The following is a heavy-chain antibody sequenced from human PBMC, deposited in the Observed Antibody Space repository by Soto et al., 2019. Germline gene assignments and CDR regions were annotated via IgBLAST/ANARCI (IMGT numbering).Heavy chain of an antibody. V-gene: IGHV3-21*01. CDR1: GFTFSSYS. Sequence: GGSLRLSCAASGFTFSSYSMNWVRQAPGKGLEWVSSISSSSSYIYYADSVKGRFTISRDNAKNSLYLQMNSLRAEDTAVYYCARDESDPYCGGDCPYFDYWGQGTLVTVS. D-gene: IGHD2-21*02. CDR3: ARDESDPYCGGDCPYFDY. CDR2: ISSSSSYI. J-gene: IGHJ4*02.